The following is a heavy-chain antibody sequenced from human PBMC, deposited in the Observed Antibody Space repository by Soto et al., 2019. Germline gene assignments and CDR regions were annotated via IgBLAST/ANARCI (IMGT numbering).Heavy chain of an antibody. CDR2: INQDGSEK. V-gene: IGHV3-7*05. D-gene: IGHD5-18*01. CDR1: GFTFRTYW. J-gene: IGHJ6*02. Sequence: EVQLVESGGGLVQPGGSLRLSCGASGFTFRTYWLSWVRQVPGKGLEWVANINQDGSEKNYVDSVKGRFTISRHNAKNSLHLQRSSLRAEDTALYYCARDGSTSWYSYDYHGMDVWGQGTTVSVSS. CDR3: ARDGSTSWYSYDYHGMDV.